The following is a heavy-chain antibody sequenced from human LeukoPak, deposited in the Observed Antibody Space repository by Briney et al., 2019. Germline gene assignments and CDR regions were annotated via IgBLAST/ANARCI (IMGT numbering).Heavy chain of an antibody. J-gene: IGHJ4*02. D-gene: IGHD5-18*01. CDR1: GFTFSRHG. Sequence: PGGSLRLSCAASGFTFSRHGMNWVRQAPGKGLEWVSGISGSGDTTYYADSVKGRFTISRDNSKNTVYLQMNSLRAEDTAVYYCAKGDKPVIAMVKFDYWGQGTLVTVSS. CDR2: ISGSGDTT. V-gene: IGHV3-23*01. CDR3: AKGDKPVIAMVKFDY.